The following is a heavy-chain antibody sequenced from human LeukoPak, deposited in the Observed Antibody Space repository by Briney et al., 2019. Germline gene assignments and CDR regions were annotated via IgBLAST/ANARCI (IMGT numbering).Heavy chain of an antibody. J-gene: IGHJ5*02. V-gene: IGHV1-2*04. Sequence: ASVKVSCKASGYTFTGYYMHWVRQAPGQGLEWMGWINPNSGGTNYAQKFQGWVTMTRDTSISTAYMELSRLRSDDTAVYYCARSSPWGGKWLVPTGWFDPWGQGTLVTVSS. D-gene: IGHD6-19*01. CDR3: ARSSPWGGKWLVPTGWFDP. CDR2: INPNSGGT. CDR1: GYTFTGYY.